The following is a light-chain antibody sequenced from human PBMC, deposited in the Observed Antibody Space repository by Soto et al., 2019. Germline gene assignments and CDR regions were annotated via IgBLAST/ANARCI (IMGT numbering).Light chain of an antibody. V-gene: IGKV3-20*01. J-gene: IGKJ1*01. CDR2: DAS. CDR3: QQCARSPLT. Sequence: EIVLTQSPGTLSLSPGERATLSCRASQSVSNNYLAWYQQKPGQAPRLLIADASRRATGIPDRFSGSGSGTAFTLTISRLEPEDCAVYYCQQCARSPLTFGQGTKVEMK. CDR1: QSVSNNY.